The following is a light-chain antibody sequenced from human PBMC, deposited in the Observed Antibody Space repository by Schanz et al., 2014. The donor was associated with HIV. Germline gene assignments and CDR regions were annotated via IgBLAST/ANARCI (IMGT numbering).Light chain of an antibody. Sequence: DIQMTQSPSTLSASVGDRVSMTCRSSQTISSELAWYQQKPGKAPNLLIYQASTLKTGVPSRFSGSGSGTEFTLTISSLQPDDFATYYCQQYDTSSWTFGLGTKVEI. CDR3: QQYDTSSWT. J-gene: IGKJ1*01. V-gene: IGKV1-5*03. CDR1: QTISSE. CDR2: QAS.